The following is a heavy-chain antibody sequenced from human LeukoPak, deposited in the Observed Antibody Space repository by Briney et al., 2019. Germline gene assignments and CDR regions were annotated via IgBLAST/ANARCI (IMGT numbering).Heavy chain of an antibody. J-gene: IGHJ5*02. Sequence: SETLSLTCTVSGGSISSYYWSWVRQPPGKGLEWIGYIYYSGSSNYNPSLKSRVTISVDTSKNQFSLKLSSVTAADTAVYYCASLGLNNWFDPWGQGTLVTVSS. V-gene: IGHV4-59*08. D-gene: IGHD7-27*01. CDR3: ASLGLNNWFDP. CDR2: IYYSGSS. CDR1: GGSISSYY.